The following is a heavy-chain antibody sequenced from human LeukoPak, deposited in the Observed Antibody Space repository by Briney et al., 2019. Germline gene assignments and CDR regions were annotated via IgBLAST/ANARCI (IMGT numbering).Heavy chain of an antibody. J-gene: IGHJ3*02. CDR3: ARQLPAASGHAFDM. CDR2: IRSGGST. CDR1: GFTVSSNS. D-gene: IGHD2-2*01. V-gene: IGHV3-53*01. Sequence: QPGGSLRLSCAASGFTVSSNSMTWVRQAPGKGLEWVSIIRSGGSTYYADSVKGRFTISRDNSKNTLDLQMNSLRTEVTAAYYCARQLPAASGHAFDMGGQGTMVTVSA.